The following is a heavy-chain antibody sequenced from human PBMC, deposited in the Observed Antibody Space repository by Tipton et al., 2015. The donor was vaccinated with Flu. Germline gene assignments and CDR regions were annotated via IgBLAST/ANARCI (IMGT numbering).Heavy chain of an antibody. J-gene: IGHJ3*02. CDR1: GGSISSWY. D-gene: IGHD1-1*01. CDR2: VYNSGST. V-gene: IGHV4-59*08. Sequence: TLSLTCTVSGGSISSWYWSWIRQPPGKGLEWVGYVYNSGSTTYNPSLKSRVTISADTSKNQFSLRLSSVTAADTAVYYCATSWSPNAFDIWGQGTMVTVSS. CDR3: ATSWSPNAFDI.